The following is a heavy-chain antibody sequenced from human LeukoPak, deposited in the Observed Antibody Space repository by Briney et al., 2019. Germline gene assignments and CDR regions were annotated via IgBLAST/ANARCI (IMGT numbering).Heavy chain of an antibody. CDR3: ARSFYSSSSRLGFDI. V-gene: IGHV4-59*08. CDR1: GGSISSYY. J-gene: IGHJ3*02. Sequence: SETLSLTCTVSGGSISSYYWSWIRQPPGKGLEWIGSIYHSGSTYYNPSLKSRVTISVDTSKNKFSLKLTSVTAADTAVYYCARSFYSSSSRLGFDIWGQGTMVTVSS. CDR2: IYHSGST. D-gene: IGHD6-6*01.